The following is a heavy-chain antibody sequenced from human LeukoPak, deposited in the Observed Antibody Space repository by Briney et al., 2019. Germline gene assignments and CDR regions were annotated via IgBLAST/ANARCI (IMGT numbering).Heavy chain of an antibody. CDR2: INPNSGDT. CDR1: GYTLTGYY. V-gene: IGHV1-2*02. D-gene: IGHD6-13*01. Sequence: ASVKVSCKASGYTLTGYYIHWVRQAPGQGLEWMGWINPNSGDTKYAQKFQGRVTMTRDTSISTAYMELSRLRSDDTAVYYCARPKYSSSWDAFDIWGPGTMVTASS. CDR3: ARPKYSSSWDAFDI. J-gene: IGHJ3*02.